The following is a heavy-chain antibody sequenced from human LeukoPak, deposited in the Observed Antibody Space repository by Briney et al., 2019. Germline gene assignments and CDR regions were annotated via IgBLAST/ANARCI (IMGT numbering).Heavy chain of an antibody. CDR2: IYSGGTT. CDR1: GFTFDDYA. Sequence: GGSLRLSCAASGFTFDDYAMHWVRQAPGKGLEWVSVIYSGGTTYYADSVKGRFTISRDNSKNTLYLQMNSLRAEDTAVYYCARRAVEWGQGTLVTVSS. J-gene: IGHJ4*02. CDR3: ARRAVE. V-gene: IGHV3-53*01. D-gene: IGHD6-19*01.